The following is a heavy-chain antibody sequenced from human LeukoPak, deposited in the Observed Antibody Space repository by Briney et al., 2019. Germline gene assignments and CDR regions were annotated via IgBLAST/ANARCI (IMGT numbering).Heavy chain of an antibody. CDR3: ARDPAAAVAWHFGY. D-gene: IGHD6-13*01. J-gene: IGHJ4*02. CDR1: GFTFSTYA. V-gene: IGHV3-30-3*01. Sequence: PGRSLRLSCAASGFTFSTYAMHWVRQAPGKGLVWVAVISYDESNKYYADSVKGRFTISRDTSNNTLYLQMNSLSAEDTAVYYCARDPAAAVAWHFGYWGQGTLVTVSS. CDR2: ISYDESNK.